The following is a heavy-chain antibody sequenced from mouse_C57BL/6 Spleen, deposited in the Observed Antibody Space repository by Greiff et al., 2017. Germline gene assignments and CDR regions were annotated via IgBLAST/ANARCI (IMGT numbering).Heavy chain of an antibody. Sequence: QVQLQQSGAELAQPGASVKLSCKASGYTFTSYWMHWVKQRPGQGLEWIGYINPSSGYTKYNQTFKDKATLTADKSSSTAYMQLSSLTYEDSAVYYCARSRAYYYGSSYDAMDYGGQGTSVTVSS. CDR3: ARSRAYYYGSSYDAMDY. D-gene: IGHD1-1*01. CDR1: GYTFTSYW. CDR2: INPSSGYT. V-gene: IGHV1-7*01. J-gene: IGHJ4*01.